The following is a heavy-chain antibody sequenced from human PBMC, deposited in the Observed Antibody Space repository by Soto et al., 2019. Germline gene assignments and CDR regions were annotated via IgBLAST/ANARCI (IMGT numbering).Heavy chain of an antibody. CDR1: GGSISSSSYY. J-gene: IGHJ4*02. D-gene: IGHD6-13*01. Sequence: QLQLQASGPGLVKPSETLSLTCTVSGGSISSSSYYWGWIRQPPGKGLEWIGSIYYSGSTYYNPSHKSRFTLSVGTSKNQYSLKRGSVTAADTAVYYCASSGIAAAGTGWGGRFDYWGQGTLVTVSS. CDR3: ASSGIAAAGTGWGGRFDY. CDR2: IYYSGST. V-gene: IGHV4-39*01.